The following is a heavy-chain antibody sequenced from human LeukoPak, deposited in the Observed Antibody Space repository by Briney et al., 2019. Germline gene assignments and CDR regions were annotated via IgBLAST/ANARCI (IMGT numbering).Heavy chain of an antibody. V-gene: IGHV1-18*01. J-gene: IGHJ4*02. CDR2: ISTYNGDT. D-gene: IGHD2-2*02. CDR1: GYTFTNHG. Sequence: ASVKVSCKASGYTFTNHGFSWVRQAPGQGLEGMGWISTYNGDTNYAQNLQGRVTMTTDTSTSTAYMEMRSLRSDDTAVYYCARDCSSTSCYNVYWGQGTLVTVSS. CDR3: ARDCSSTSCYNVY.